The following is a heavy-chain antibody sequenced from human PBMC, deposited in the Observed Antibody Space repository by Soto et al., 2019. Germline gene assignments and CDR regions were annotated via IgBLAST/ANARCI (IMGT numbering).Heavy chain of an antibody. D-gene: IGHD6-13*01. CDR3: AKGLVVVPAAAAGPVENYYYYGMAV. CDR2: IIPIFGTA. CDR1: GGTFSSYA. J-gene: IGHJ6*02. V-gene: IGHV1-69*01. Sequence: QVQLVQSGAEVKKPGSSVKVSCKASGGTFSSYAISWVRQAPGQGLEWMGGIIPIFGTANYAQKFQGRVTITADESTITAYMELSKLRSEDKGVYYGAKGLVVVPAAAAGPVENYYYYGMAVWGQETTVTVSS.